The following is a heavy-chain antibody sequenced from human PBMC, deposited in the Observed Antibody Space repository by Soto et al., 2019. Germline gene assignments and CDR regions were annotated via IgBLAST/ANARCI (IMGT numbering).Heavy chain of an antibody. D-gene: IGHD2-2*01. CDR2: ISGSGGST. CDR1: GFTFSSYA. CDR3: AKVGDIEVVPAAISWSAP. V-gene: IGHV3-23*01. J-gene: IGHJ5*02. Sequence: PGGSLRLSCAASGFTFSSYAMSWVRQAPGKGLEWVSAISGSGGSTYYADSVKGRFTISRDNSKNTLYLQMNSLRAEDTAVYYSAKVGDIEVVPAAISWSAPWGKGTLVTVSS.